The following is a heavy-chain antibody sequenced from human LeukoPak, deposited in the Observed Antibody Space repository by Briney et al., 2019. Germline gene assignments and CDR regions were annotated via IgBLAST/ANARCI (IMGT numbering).Heavy chain of an antibody. CDR1: GFTFSTYA. J-gene: IGHJ4*02. CDR3: ARVPYGSGTYTDY. D-gene: IGHD3-10*01. V-gene: IGHV3-30-3*01. Sequence: GALRLSCAASGFTFSTYAMHWVRQAPGKGLEWVAVITYDGGDKYYADSVKGRFTISRDNSKNTVYLQMNSLRAEDTAVYYCARVPYGSGTYTDYWGRGTLVTVSS. CDR2: ITYDGGDK.